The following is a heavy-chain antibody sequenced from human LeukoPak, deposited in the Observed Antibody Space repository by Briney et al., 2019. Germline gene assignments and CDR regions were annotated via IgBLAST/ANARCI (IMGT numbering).Heavy chain of an antibody. J-gene: IGHJ3*02. V-gene: IGHV4-34*01. CDR3: ARAPCDIVATDDAFDI. D-gene: IGHD5-12*01. Sequence: SETLSLTCAVYGGSFSGYYWSWIRQPPGKGLEWIGEINHSGSTNYNPSLKSRVTISVDTTKNQFSLRLSSVTAADTAVYYWARAPCDIVATDDAFDIWGQGTMVTVSS. CDR1: GGSFSGYY. CDR2: INHSGST.